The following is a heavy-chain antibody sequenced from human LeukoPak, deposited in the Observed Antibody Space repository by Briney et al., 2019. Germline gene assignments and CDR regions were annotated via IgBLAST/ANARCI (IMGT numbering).Heavy chain of an antibody. CDR3: ARDLSWVAAAGSFDY. D-gene: IGHD6-13*01. V-gene: IGHV3-11*01. CDR1: GFTFSDYY. Sequence: PGGSLRLSCAASGFTFSDYYMSWIRQAPGKGLEWVSYISSSGSTIYYADSVKGRFTISRDNAKNSLYLQMNSLRAEDTAVYYCARDLSWVAAAGSFDYWGQGTLVTVSS. J-gene: IGHJ4*02. CDR2: ISSSGSTI.